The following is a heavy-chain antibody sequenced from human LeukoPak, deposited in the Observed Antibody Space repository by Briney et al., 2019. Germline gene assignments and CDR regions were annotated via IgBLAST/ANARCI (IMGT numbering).Heavy chain of an antibody. CDR2: INHSGST. V-gene: IGHV4-34*01. CDR3: ARVRHTSPRVVIIRKYNWFDP. CDR1: GGFFSGYY. D-gene: IGHD3-3*01. J-gene: IGHJ5*02. Sequence: PSETLSLTCAVYGGFFSGYYWSWIRQPPGKGLEWIGEINHSGSTNYNPSLKSRVTISVDTSKNQFSLKLSSVTAADTAVYYCARVRHTSPRVVIIRKYNWFDPWGQGTLVTVSS.